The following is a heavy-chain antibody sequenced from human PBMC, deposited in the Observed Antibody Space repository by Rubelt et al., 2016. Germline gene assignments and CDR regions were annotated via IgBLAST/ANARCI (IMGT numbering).Heavy chain of an antibody. CDR3: AKDSWQQLVY. D-gene: IGHD6-13*01. CDR2: ISGSGGST. Sequence: GKGLEWVSAISGSGGSTYYADSVNGRFTISRDNSKNTLYLQMNSLRAEDTAVYYCAKDSWQQLVYWGQGTLVTVSS. J-gene: IGHJ4*02. V-gene: IGHV3-23*01.